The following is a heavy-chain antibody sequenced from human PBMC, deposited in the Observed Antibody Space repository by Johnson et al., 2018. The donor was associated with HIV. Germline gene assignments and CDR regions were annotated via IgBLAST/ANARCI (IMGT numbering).Heavy chain of an antibody. CDR1: GFTFTNAW. Sequence: QVQLVESGGGLVKPGGSLRLSCAASGFTFTNAWMTWVRQAPGKGLEWVAVISYDGSNKYYADSVKGRFTISRDNSKNTLYLQMNSLRPEDTAVYYCARDSSNSFRFEMYAFDIWGQGTMVTVSS. CDR3: ARDSSNSFRFEMYAFDI. J-gene: IGHJ3*02. D-gene: IGHD6-6*01. CDR2: ISYDGSNK. V-gene: IGHV3-30*03.